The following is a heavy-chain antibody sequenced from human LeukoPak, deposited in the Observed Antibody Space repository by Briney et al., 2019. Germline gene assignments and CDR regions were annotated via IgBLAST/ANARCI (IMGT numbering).Heavy chain of an antibody. V-gene: IGHV4-59*01. CDR2: IHYSWST. D-gene: IGHD1-26*01. J-gene: IGHJ3*02. Sequence: SETLSLTCSLPVCSISSYYWSWIPQPPGKGLERIAYIHYSWSTYSNPSLKSRVTISVDTSKNQLSLKLSSVTAADPAVYFCARESTIVGVTTGDAFDIWGHGTMVTVSS. CDR1: VCSISSYY. CDR3: ARESTIVGVTTGDAFDI.